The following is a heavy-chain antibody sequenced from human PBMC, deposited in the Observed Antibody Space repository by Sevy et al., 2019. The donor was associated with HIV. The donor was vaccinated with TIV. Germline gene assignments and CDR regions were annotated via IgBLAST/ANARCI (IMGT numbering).Heavy chain of an antibody. V-gene: IGHV4-30-4*01. Sequence: SETLSLTCTVSGGSINSGDYYWSWIRQPPGKGLEWIGYIYYSGRTYYNPSLKSRLTISVDTSKNQFSLKLSSVTSADTAVYYCARGGTYFDSWGQGTLVTVSS. J-gene: IGHJ4*02. CDR1: GGSINSGDYY. CDR2: IYYSGRT. CDR3: ARGGTYFDS. D-gene: IGHD3-16*01.